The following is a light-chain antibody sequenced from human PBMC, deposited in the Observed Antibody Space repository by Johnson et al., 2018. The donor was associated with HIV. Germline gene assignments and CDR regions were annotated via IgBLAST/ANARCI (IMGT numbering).Light chain of an antibody. V-gene: IGLV1-51*01. CDR2: DNN. CDR1: SSNIGNNY. CDR3: GTWDSSLSAYYV. J-gene: IGLJ1*01. Sequence: QSVLTQPPSVSAAPGQKVTISCSGSSSNIGNNYVSWYQQLPGTAPKLLIYDNNKRPSGIPDHLSGSKSGTSAPLGITGIQAGDEADYYCGTWDSSLSAYYVFGTGTKVTVL.